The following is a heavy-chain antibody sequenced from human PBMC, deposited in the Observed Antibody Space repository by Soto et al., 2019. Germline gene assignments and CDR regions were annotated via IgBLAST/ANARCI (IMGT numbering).Heavy chain of an antibody. J-gene: IGHJ3*02. Sequence: SVIAWALQAPGKGLEWVSAISGSGGSTYYADSVKGRFTISRDNSKNTLYLQMNSLRAEDTALYYCARTMANEAFAIWRQGTMVTVSS. CDR1: SV. CDR2: ISGSGGST. V-gene: IGHV3-23*01. CDR3: ARTMANEAFAI. D-gene: IGHD3-10*01.